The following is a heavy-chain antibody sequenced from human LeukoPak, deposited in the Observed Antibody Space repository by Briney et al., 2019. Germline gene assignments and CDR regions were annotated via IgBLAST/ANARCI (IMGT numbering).Heavy chain of an antibody. CDR3: ARPNSSGYYYPFDV. D-gene: IGHD3-22*01. CDR1: GGSISSYY. Sequence: SETLSLTCTVSGGSISSYYWSWIRQPPGKGLEWIGYIYYSGSTNYNPSLKSRVTISVDTSTNQFSLKLSSVTAADTAVYFCARPNSSGYYYPFDVWGKGTTVTVSS. J-gene: IGHJ6*04. CDR2: IYYSGST. V-gene: IGHV4-59*12.